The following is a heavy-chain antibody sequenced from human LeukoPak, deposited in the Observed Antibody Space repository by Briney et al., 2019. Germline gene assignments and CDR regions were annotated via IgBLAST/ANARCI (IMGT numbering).Heavy chain of an antibody. J-gene: IGHJ3*02. V-gene: IGHV4-4*07. Sequence: SETLSLTCTVSGGSISSYYWSWIRQPAGKGLEWIGRIYTSGSTNYNPSLKSRVTMSVDTSKNQFSLKLSSVTAADTAVYYCASSTWLWFGELPNVFDIWGQGTMVTVSS. D-gene: IGHD3-10*01. CDR3: ASSTWLWFGELPNVFDI. CDR2: IYTSGST. CDR1: GGSISSYY.